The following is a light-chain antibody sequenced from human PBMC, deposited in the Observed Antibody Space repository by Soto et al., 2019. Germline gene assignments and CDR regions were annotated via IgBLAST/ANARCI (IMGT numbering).Light chain of an antibody. CDR2: DAS. Sequence: EIVLTQSPATLSLSPGERATLSCRASQSVSRHLVWYQQKPGQAPRLLIYDASKRATGIPARFSGSGFATDFTLTISSLEPEDSAVYYCQHRSAWPISFGGGTKVEIK. J-gene: IGKJ4*01. CDR3: QHRSAWPIS. V-gene: IGKV3-11*01. CDR1: QSVSRH.